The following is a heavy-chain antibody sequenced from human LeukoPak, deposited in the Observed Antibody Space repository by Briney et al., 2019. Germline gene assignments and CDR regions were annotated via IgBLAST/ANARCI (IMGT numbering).Heavy chain of an antibody. CDR3: ASWDILTGPFDY. Sequence: GGSLRLSCAAYGFTFSSYSMNWVRQAPGKGLEWVSSISSSSSYIYYADSVKGRFTISRDNAKNSLYLQMNSLRAEDTAVYYCASWDILTGPFDYWGQGTLVTVSS. CDR1: GFTFSSYS. J-gene: IGHJ4*02. D-gene: IGHD3-9*01. V-gene: IGHV3-21*01. CDR2: ISSSSSYI.